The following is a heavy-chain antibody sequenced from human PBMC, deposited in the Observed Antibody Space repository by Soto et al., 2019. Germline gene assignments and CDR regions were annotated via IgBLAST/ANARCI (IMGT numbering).Heavy chain of an antibody. Sequence: ASVKVSCKASGYTFTDYYIHWVRQAPGQGLEWMGWINPNSGGTNYAQKFQGRVTMTRDTSISTAYMELSRLISDDTAVYYCARGDVRVVASFDPCGQGALVIVSS. CDR2: INPNSGGT. J-gene: IGHJ5*02. CDR1: GYTFTDYY. D-gene: IGHD2-15*01. CDR3: ARGDVRVVASFDP. V-gene: IGHV1-2*02.